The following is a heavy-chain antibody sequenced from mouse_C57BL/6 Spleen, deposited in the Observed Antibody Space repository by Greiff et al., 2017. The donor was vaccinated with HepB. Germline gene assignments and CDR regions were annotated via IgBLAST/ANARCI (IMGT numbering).Heavy chain of an antibody. J-gene: IGHJ4*01. Sequence: QVQLQQSGAELMKPGASVKLSCKATGYTFTGYWIEWVKQRPGHGLEWIGEILPGSGSTNYNEKFKGKATFTADTSSNPAYMQLSSLTTEDSAIYYCARKTTVVAPYYAMDYWGQGTSVTVSS. CDR1: GYTFTGYW. D-gene: IGHD1-1*01. CDR3: ARKTTVVAPYYAMDY. CDR2: ILPGSGST. V-gene: IGHV1-9*01.